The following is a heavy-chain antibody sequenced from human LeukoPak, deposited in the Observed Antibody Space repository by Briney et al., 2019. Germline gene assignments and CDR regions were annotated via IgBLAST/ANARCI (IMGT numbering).Heavy chain of an antibody. Sequence: RASVKVSCKASGYTFTGYYMHWVRQAPGQGLEWMGWINPNSGGTNYAQKLQGRVTMTTDTSTSTAYMELRSLRSDDTAVYYCARDPYYFLLTTGDQSYFDYWGQGTLVTVSS. D-gene: IGHD4-17*01. CDR2: INPNSGGT. V-gene: IGHV1-2*02. J-gene: IGHJ4*02. CDR3: ARDPYYFLLTTGDQSYFDY. CDR1: GYTFTGYY.